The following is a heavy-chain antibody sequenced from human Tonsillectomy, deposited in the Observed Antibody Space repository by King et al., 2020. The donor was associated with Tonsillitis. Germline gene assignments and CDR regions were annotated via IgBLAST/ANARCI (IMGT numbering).Heavy chain of an antibody. V-gene: IGHV3-23*04. CDR2: MSGSGGTT. Sequence: VQLVESGGGLVQPGGSLRLSCAASGFSFSSYAMSWVRQAPGKGLEWVSTMSGSGGTTYYADSVKGRFTISRDNSKNTLYLQMNSLRAEDTAVYYCASGPRGIYDSSGYSPYYFDYWGQGTLVTVSS. CDR3: ASGPRGIYDSSGYSPYYFDY. CDR1: GFSFSSYA. D-gene: IGHD3-22*01. J-gene: IGHJ4*02.